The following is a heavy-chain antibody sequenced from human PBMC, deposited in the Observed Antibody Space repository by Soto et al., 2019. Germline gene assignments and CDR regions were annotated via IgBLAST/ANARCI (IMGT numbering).Heavy chain of an antibody. V-gene: IGHV3-15*01. CDR2: IKSKADGSTT. J-gene: IGHJ4*02. CDR1: GITLSNAW. Sequence: EVQLVESGGGLVKSGGSLRLSCAASGITLSNAWMTWVRQAPGKGLEWVGRIKSKADGSTTEYGSPVKDRFIITRDDSETTLDLQMHSLKTEDTAVYYCATPRPGTHGYGYWGQGTLVTVSS. CDR3: ATPRPGTHGYGY. D-gene: IGHD5-18*01.